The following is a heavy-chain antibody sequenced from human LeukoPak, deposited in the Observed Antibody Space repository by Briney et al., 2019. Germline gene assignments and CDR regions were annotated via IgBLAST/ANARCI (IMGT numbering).Heavy chain of an antibody. CDR1: GFTFSTYN. CDR2: ITSSSSYI. J-gene: IGHJ6*04. Sequence: GESLRLSCAASGFTFSTYNMNWVRQAPGKGLEWLSSITSSSSYIYYADSVKGRFTISRDNAKNSLYLQMNSLRAEDTAVYYCASRDVWGKGTTVTVSS. CDR3: ASRDV. V-gene: IGHV3-21*01.